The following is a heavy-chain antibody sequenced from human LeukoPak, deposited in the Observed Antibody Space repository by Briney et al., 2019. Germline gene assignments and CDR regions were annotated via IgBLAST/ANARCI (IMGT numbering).Heavy chain of an antibody. Sequence: SETLSLTCAVYGGSFSGYYWSWIRQPPGKGLEWIGEINHSGSTNYNPSLKSRVTISVDTSKNQFSLKLSSVTAADTAVYYCARGLWFGELYNWGQGTLVTVSS. CDR3: ARGLWFGELYN. V-gene: IGHV4-34*01. D-gene: IGHD3-10*01. CDR1: GGSFSGYY. CDR2: INHSGST. J-gene: IGHJ4*02.